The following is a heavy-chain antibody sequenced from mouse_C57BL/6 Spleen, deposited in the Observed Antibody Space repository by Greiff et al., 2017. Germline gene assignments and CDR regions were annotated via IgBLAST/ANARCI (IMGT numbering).Heavy chain of an antibody. Sequence: VQLQQSGAELVRPGASVKLSCTASGFNIKDDYMPWVKQRPEQGLEWIGGIDPENGDTEYASKFQGKATITADTSSNTAYLQLSSLTSEDTAVYYCATGYYYGSSLDYWGQGTTLTVSS. CDR2: IDPENGDT. CDR3: ATGYYYGSSLDY. V-gene: IGHV14-4*01. D-gene: IGHD1-1*01. J-gene: IGHJ2*01. CDR1: GFNIKDDY.